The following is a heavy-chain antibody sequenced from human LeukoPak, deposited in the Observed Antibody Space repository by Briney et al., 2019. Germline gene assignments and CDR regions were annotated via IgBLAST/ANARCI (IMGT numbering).Heavy chain of an antibody. CDR2: ITGSGDTT. D-gene: IGHD3-9*01. V-gene: IGHV3-23*01. CDR3: AKWGDYDILTGYYVSDF. J-gene: IGHJ4*02. Sequence: GGSLRLSCAASGFIFRNYAMSWVRQAPGKGLEWVSAITGSGDTTYYADSVKGRFTISRDNSKNTLYVEMNTLRAEDTAVYYCAKWGDYDILTGYYVSDFWGQGTLVTVPS. CDR1: GFIFRNYA.